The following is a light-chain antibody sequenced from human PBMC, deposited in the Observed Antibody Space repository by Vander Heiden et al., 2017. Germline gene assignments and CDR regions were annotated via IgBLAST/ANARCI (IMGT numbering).Light chain of an antibody. J-gene: IGLJ3*02. CDR2: DVS. V-gene: IGLV2-8*01. Sequence: QSALTQPPSAPWSPGPSVSISCTGTDSDVGGNNYVSWYQHHPGKAPKLMIYDVSKRPSGVPHRFSGSKSGNTASLTVSGLQAEDEADYYCTSYAGSNNWVFGGGTKLTVL. CDR3: TSYAGSNNWV. CDR1: DSDVGGNNY.